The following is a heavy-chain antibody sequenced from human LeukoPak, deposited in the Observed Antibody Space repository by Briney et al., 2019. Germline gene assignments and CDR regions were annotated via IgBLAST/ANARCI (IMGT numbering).Heavy chain of an antibody. CDR3: ARNDPDSSED. D-gene: IGHD3-22*01. CDR1: GFILSNYP. CDR2: ISADGNNE. J-gene: IGHJ4*02. V-gene: IGHV3-30-3*01. Sequence: PGGSLRLSCAASGFILSNYPMHWVRQARGKGLEWVAVISADGNNEHYADSAKSRFTLSRDNAKSTAYLQMNSLRSEDTAVYYCARNDPDSSEDWGQGTLVTVSS.